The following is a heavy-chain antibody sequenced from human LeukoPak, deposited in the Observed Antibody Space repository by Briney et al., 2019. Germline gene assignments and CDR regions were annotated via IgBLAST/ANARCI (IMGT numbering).Heavy chain of an antibody. CDR1: GGSISSYY. CDR2: IYYSGST. Sequence: SETLSLTCTVSGGSISSYYWSWIRQPPGKGLEWIGYIYYSGSTNYNPSLKSRVTISVDTSKNQFSLNLTSVTAADTAVYYCASHAYYYYGTDVWGQGTTVTVSS. CDR3: ASHAYYYYGTDV. V-gene: IGHV4-59*01. J-gene: IGHJ6*02.